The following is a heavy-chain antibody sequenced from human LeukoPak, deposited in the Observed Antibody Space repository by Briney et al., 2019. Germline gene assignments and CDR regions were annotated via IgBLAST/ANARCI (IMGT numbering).Heavy chain of an antibody. CDR2: INSDGSST. CDR3: ARIHNLGILAHFDY. D-gene: IGHD1-1*01. V-gene: IGHV3-74*01. J-gene: IGHJ4*02. CDR1: GFTFSHYW. Sequence: GGSLRLSCAASGFTFSHYWMQWVRQAPGKGLVWVSRINSDGSSTTYADSVKGRFTISRDNAKNTLYLQMNSLRAEDTAVYYCARIHNLGILAHFDYWGQGTLVTVSS.